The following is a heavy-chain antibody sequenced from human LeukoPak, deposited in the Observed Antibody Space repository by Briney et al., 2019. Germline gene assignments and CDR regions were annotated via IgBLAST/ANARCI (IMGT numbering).Heavy chain of an antibody. CDR3: ARRGSYYGDSMDY. Sequence: GGSLRLSCAASGFTFSRYAMHWVRQAPGKGLEYVSAISSNGGSTYYANSVKGRFTISRDNSKNTLYLQMGSLTAEDMAVYYCARRGSYYGDSMDYWGQGTLVTVSS. D-gene: IGHD1-26*01. V-gene: IGHV3-64*01. J-gene: IGHJ4*02. CDR2: ISSNGGST. CDR1: GFTFSRYA.